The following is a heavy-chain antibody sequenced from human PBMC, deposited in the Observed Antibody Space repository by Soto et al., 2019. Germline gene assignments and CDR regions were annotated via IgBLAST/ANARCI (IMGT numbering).Heavy chain of an antibody. Sequence: SETLSLTCTVSGGSISSYYWSWIRQPPGKGLEWIGYIYYSGSTNYNPSLKSRVTISVDTSKNQFSLKLSSVTAADTAVYYCARRTPLAVAVFDYWGQGTLVTVSS. D-gene: IGHD6-19*01. CDR2: IYYSGST. CDR3: ARRTPLAVAVFDY. CDR1: GGSISSYY. V-gene: IGHV4-59*08. J-gene: IGHJ4*02.